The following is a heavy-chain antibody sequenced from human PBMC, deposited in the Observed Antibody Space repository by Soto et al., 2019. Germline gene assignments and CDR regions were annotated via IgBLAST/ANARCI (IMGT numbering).Heavy chain of an antibody. CDR2: ISSSSSYI. Sequence: PVRSLRLSCAASVFTFSSYSMNWVRHSPGKGLEWVSSISSSSSYIYYADSVKGRFTISRDNAKNSLYLQTNSLRAEDTAVYYCARDARIVGATVYYYGMDVWGQGTSVTVPS. CDR1: VFTFSSYS. J-gene: IGHJ6*02. V-gene: IGHV3-21*01. CDR3: ARDARIVGATVYYYGMDV. D-gene: IGHD1-26*01.